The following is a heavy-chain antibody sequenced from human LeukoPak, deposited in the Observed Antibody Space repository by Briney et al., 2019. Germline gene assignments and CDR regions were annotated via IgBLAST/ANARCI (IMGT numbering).Heavy chain of an antibody. V-gene: IGHV1-2*02. J-gene: IGHJ5*02. CDR3: ARDRAAGGSHNWFDP. Sequence: ASVTVSCKASGYSLTNYYLHWARQAPGEGLEWMGWINPDSGDTRSAEKFQGRVTMTRDPSVNTAHMELSGLSSDDTAVYYCARDRAAGGSHNWFDPWGQGTLVTVSS. D-gene: IGHD6-13*01. CDR2: INPDSGDT. CDR1: GYSLTNYY.